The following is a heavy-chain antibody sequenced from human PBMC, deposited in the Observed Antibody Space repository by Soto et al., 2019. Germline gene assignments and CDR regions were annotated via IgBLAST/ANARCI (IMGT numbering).Heavy chain of an antibody. CDR2: IYTGGST. V-gene: IGHV3-53*01. CDR1: GFTVSSNY. Sequence: GGSLRLSCAAPGFTVSSNYMSWVRQAPGKGLAWVSVIYTGGSTLYADSVKGRFTISRDISKNTVYLQMNSLRAEDTTVYYCARDLGRDSNQHWGQGTLVTVSS. CDR3: ARDLGRDSNQH. J-gene: IGHJ1*01. D-gene: IGHD4-4*01.